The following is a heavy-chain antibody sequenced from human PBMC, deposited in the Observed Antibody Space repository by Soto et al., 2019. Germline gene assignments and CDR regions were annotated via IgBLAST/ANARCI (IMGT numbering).Heavy chain of an antibody. V-gene: IGHV1-18*01. CDR2: ISAYNGNT. J-gene: IGHJ4*02. CDR1: GYTFTSYG. Sequence: ASVKVSCKAAGYTFTSYGISWVRQAPGQGLEWMGWISAYNGNTNHAQKLQGRVTMTTDTSTSTAYMELRSLRSDDTAVYYCARYREWLRFWAFDYWGQGTLVTVSS. D-gene: IGHD5-12*01. CDR3: ARYREWLRFWAFDY.